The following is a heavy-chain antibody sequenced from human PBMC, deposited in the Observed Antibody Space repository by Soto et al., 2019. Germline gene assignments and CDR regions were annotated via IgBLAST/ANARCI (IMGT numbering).Heavy chain of an antibody. CDR2: ISGSGGST. V-gene: IGHV3-23*01. D-gene: IGHD3-9*01. CDR1: GFTFSSYA. Sequence: GSLRLSCAASGFTFSSYAMSWVRQAPGKGLEWVSAISGSGGSTYYADSVKGRFTISRDNSKNTLYLQMNSLRAEDTAVYYCAKDGSGYDILTGFDYWGQGTLVTVSS. J-gene: IGHJ4*02. CDR3: AKDGSGYDILTGFDY.